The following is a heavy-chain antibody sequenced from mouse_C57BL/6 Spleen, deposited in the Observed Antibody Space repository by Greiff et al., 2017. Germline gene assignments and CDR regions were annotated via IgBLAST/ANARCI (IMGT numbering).Heavy chain of an antibody. CDR2: ISSGGSYT. D-gene: IGHD2-3*01. Sequence: EVKLMESGGDLVKPGGSLKLSCAASGFTFSSYGMSWVRQTPDKRLEWVATISSGGSYTYYPDSVKGRFTISRDTAKNTLYLQMSSLKSEDTAMYYCARDYDGCPYFDYWGQGTTLTVSS. V-gene: IGHV5-6*01. CDR1: GFTFSSYG. J-gene: IGHJ2*01. CDR3: ARDYDGCPYFDY.